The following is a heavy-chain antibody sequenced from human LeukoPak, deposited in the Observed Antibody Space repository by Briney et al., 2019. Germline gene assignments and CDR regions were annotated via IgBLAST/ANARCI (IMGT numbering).Heavy chain of an antibody. V-gene: IGHV4-59*01. CDR3: AKTYSNYPPYFDY. D-gene: IGHD4-11*01. CDR2: IYYSGST. Sequence: PSETLSLTCTVSGGSISSYYWSWIRQPPGKGLEWIGYIYYSGSTNYNPSLKSRVTISVDTSKNQFSLKLSSVTAADTAVYYCAKTYSNYPPYFDYWGQGTLVTVSS. CDR1: GGSISSYY. J-gene: IGHJ4*02.